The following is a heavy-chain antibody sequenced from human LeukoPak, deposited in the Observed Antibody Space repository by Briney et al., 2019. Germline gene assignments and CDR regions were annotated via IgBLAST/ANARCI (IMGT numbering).Heavy chain of an antibody. CDR2: ISSSSSYV. D-gene: IGHD2-8*01. Sequence: TGGSLRLSCAASGFTFSSYSMNWVRQAPGKGLEWISSISSSSSYVYYADSVKGRFTISRDDAKNSLYLQMNSLRAEDTAVYYCARDECKNWGQGTLVTVSS. CDR3: ARDECKN. CDR1: GFTFSSYS. J-gene: IGHJ4*02. V-gene: IGHV3-21*01.